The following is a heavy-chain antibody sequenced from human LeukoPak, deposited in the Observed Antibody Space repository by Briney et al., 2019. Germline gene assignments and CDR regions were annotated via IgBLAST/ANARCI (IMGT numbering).Heavy chain of an antibody. J-gene: IGHJ6*02. D-gene: IGHD3-16*01. CDR1: GGTFSSYA. CDR2: IIPIFGTA. Sequence: SVKVSCKASGGTFSSYAISWVRQAPGQGLEWMGGIIPIFGTANYAQKFQGRVTITTDESTSTAYMELSSLRADDTAVYYCARDPFRINYYDSRGGMDVWGQGTTVTVSS. V-gene: IGHV1-69*05. CDR3: ARDPFRINYYDSRGGMDV.